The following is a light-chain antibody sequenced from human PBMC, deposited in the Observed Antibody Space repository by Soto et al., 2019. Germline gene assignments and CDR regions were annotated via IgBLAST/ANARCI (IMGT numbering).Light chain of an antibody. CDR3: SSYTSSSTRV. CDR2: EVS. V-gene: IGLV2-14*01. CDR1: SSDVGGYNY. J-gene: IGLJ1*01. Sequence: QSVLTQPASVSGSPGQSITISCTGTSSDVGGYNYVSWYQQHPGKAPKLMIYEVSNRPSGVSNRFSGSNYGNTASLTISGLQADDEADYSCSSYTSSSTRVFGTGTKVTVL.